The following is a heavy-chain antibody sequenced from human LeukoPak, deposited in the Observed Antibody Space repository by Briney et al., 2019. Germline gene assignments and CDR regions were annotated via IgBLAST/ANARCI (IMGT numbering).Heavy chain of an antibody. CDR1: GGSISSYY. CDR2: IYYSGST. V-gene: IGHV4-59*01. CDR3: ARAVRFGSYYFDY. D-gene: IGHD3-3*01. J-gene: IGHJ4*02. Sequence: KPSETLSLTCTVSGGSISSYYWSWIRQPPGKGLEWIGYIYYSGSTNYNPSLKSRVTISIDTSKNQFSLKLSSVTAADTAVYYCARAVRFGSYYFDYWGQGTLVTVSS.